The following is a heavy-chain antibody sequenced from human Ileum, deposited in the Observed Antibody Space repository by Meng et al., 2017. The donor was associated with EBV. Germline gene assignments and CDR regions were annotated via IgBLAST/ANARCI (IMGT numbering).Heavy chain of an antibody. CDR3: AKFASGHCADDNCFGYFDP. V-gene: IGHV3-23*04. Sequence: EVQLVESGGGWVQPGGSLRLSCAASGFGFSHYAMTWVRQAPGKGLEWVSTLGGSGIGTYYADSVRGRFTISRDNFESTVYLQMNSLRVEDTAVYYCAKFASGHCADDNCFGYFDPWGQGTLVTVSS. CDR2: LGGSGIGT. J-gene: IGHJ5*02. CDR1: GFGFSHYA. D-gene: IGHD2-8*01.